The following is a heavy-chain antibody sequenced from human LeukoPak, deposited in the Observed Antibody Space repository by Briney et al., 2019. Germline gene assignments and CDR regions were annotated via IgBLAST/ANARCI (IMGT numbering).Heavy chain of an antibody. CDR1: GDSISGYY. V-gene: IGHV4-59*01. CDR3: ARDSTGTTPDY. J-gene: IGHJ4*02. Sequence: PSETLSLTCTVSGDSISGYYWSWIRQPPGKTLEWIGFIYYSGSTNYNPSLKSRVTISVDTSKNQFSLKLSSVTAADTAVYYCARDSTGTTPDYWGQGTLVTVSS. CDR2: IYYSGST. D-gene: IGHD1-1*01.